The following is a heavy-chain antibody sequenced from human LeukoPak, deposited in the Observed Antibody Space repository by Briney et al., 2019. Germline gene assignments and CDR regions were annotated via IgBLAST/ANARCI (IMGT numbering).Heavy chain of an antibody. V-gene: IGHV7-4-1*02. D-gene: IGHD5-18*01. CDR2: INTNTGNP. Sequence: ASVKVSCKASGYTFTSYAMNWVRQAPGQGLEWMGWINTNTGNPTYAQGFTGRFVFSLDTSVSTAYLQISSLKAEDTAVYYCARAEPDTAMVKKYWYFDLWGRGTLVIVSS. J-gene: IGHJ2*01. CDR1: GYTFTSYA. CDR3: ARAEPDTAMVKKYWYFDL.